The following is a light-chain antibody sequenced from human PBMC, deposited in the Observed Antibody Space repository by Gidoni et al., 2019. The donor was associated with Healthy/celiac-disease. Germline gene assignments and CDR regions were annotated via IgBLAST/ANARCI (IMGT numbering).Light chain of an antibody. CDR2: WAS. CDR3: QQYYNWVT. CDR1: QSVLYSSNNKNY. J-gene: IGKJ2*01. V-gene: IGKV4-1*01. Sequence: DIVMTQSPDSLAVSLGERATINCKSSQSVLYSSNNKNYFAWYQQKPGQPPKLLIFWASTRESGVPDRFSGSGSGTDFTLTISSLQAEDVAIYYCQQYYNWVTFGQGTKLEIK.